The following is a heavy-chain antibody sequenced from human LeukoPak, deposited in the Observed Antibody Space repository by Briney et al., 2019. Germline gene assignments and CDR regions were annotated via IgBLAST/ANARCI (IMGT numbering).Heavy chain of an antibody. J-gene: IGHJ3*02. Sequence: SVKVSCKASGGTFSSYAISWVRQAPGQGLEWMGGIIPLFGTANYAQKFLGRVIITADESTSTTHMYLSSLKSEDTAVYYCARDARGAAAADDPFDIWGQGTMVTVSS. CDR1: GGTFSSYA. V-gene: IGHV1-69*13. CDR2: IIPLFGTA. D-gene: IGHD6-13*01. CDR3: ARDARGAAAADDPFDI.